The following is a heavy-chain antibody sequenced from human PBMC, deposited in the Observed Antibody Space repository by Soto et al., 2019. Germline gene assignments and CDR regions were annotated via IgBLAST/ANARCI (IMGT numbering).Heavy chain of an antibody. CDR2: IYYSGST. CDR3: ARDLRSCLVP. D-gene: IGHD5-12*01. J-gene: IGHJ5*02. CDR1: GGSISSGDYY. V-gene: IGHV4-30-4*01. Sequence: SETLSITCTVSGGSISSGDYYWSWIRQPPGKGLEWIGYIYYSGSTYYNPSLKSRVTISVDTSKNQFSLKLSSVTAADTAVYYCARDLRSCLVPWGQGTLGTGS.